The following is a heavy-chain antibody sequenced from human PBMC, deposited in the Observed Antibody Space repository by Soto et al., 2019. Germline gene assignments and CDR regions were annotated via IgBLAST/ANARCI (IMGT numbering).Heavy chain of an antibody. CDR3: ARWSYLDY. V-gene: IGHV3-23*01. D-gene: IGHD3-3*01. J-gene: IGHJ4*02. CDR2: ISGSDGKT. Sequence: DVQLWESGGGLGQPGGSLRLSCVASGFSFGSYALTWVRQAPGKGLEWVSTISGSDGKTFYADAVKGRFSISRDISQSTLYLQMNSLRADDTAIYYCARWSYLDYWGQGTRVTVSS. CDR1: GFSFGSYA.